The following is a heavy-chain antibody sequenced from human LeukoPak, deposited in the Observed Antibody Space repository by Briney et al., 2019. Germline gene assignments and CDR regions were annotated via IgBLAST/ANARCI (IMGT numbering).Heavy chain of an antibody. Sequence: SETLSLTCSVSGYSLSSGYFWGWIRQPPGKGLEWIGSIYHTGTTYYNPSLKSRVTISVDTSKNQFSLKMNYVTAADTAEYYCAKAYCGYLDNWFDPLGQGTLVTVS. CDR2: IYHTGTT. J-gene: IGHJ5*02. V-gene: IGHV4-38-2*02. CDR3: AKAYCGYLDNWFDP. D-gene: IGHD2-21*01. CDR1: GYSLSSGYF.